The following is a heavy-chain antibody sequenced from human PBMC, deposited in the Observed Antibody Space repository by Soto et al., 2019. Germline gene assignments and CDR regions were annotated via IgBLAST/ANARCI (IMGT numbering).Heavy chain of an antibody. J-gene: IGHJ4*02. D-gene: IGHD2-8*01. Sequence: EVQLVESGGGLVQPGAALRLACAASGFSIRKYWMHWVRQAPGKGPVWVSYISGDGTTTDYAGSVKGRFTISRDNAKNTLFLQMDRLGVEDTAIYFCAIQDCTNDVCLEAAVTVGGALEYWGRGAQVTVSS. V-gene: IGHV3-74*01. CDR3: AIQDCTNDVCLEAAVTVGGALEY. CDR2: ISGDGTTT. CDR1: GFSIRKYW.